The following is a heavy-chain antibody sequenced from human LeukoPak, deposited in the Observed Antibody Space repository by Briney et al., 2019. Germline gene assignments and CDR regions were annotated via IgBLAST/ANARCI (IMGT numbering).Heavy chain of an antibody. Sequence: ASVKVSCKASGYTFTSYYMHWVRQAPGQGLEWMGIINPSGGSTSYAQKFQGRVTITRDTSTSTVYMELSSLRSEDTAAYYCARGGRITGTTGSFDYWGQGTLVTVSS. D-gene: IGHD1-20*01. J-gene: IGHJ4*02. CDR1: GYTFTSYY. V-gene: IGHV1-46*01. CDR3: ARGGRITGTTGSFDY. CDR2: INPSGGST.